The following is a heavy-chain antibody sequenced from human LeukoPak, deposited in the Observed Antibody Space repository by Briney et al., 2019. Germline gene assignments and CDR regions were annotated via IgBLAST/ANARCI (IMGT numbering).Heavy chain of an antibody. V-gene: IGHV3-21*01. D-gene: IGHD3-22*01. CDR2: ISSSSSYI. Sequence: GGSLRLSCAASGFTFSSYSMNWVRQAPGKGLEWVSSISSSSSYIYYADSVKGRFTISRDNAKNSLYLQMNSLRAEDTAVYYCARDPGGKDSSGFLRYWGQGTLVTVSS. CDR3: ARDPGGKDSSGFLRY. J-gene: IGHJ4*02. CDR1: GFTFSSYS.